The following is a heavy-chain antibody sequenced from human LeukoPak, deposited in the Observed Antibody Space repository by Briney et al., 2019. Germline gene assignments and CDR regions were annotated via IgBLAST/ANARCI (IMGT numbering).Heavy chain of an antibody. V-gene: IGHV3-23*01. Sequence: GGSLRLSCAASGFTSSSYGMSWVRQAQEKGLEWVGGISGSGGNTNYADSVKGRFTISRDNSKNTLYLQMNSLRAEDTAVYYCAKKVPANWGSYFDYWGQGTLVTVSS. CDR3: AKKVPANWGSYFDY. J-gene: IGHJ4*02. CDR2: ISGSGGNT. CDR1: GFTSSSYG. D-gene: IGHD7-27*01.